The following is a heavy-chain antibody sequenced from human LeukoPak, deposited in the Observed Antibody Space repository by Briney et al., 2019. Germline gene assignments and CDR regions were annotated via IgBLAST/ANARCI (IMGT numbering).Heavy chain of an antibody. CDR1: GGSISSSNYY. CDR3: ARHAYYDFVTGLFDP. D-gene: IGHD3-3*01. CDR2: IYYSVNT. J-gene: IGHJ5*02. Sequence: SETLSLTCTVSGGSISSSNYYWGWIRQPPGKGLEWIGRIYYSVNTYYNPSLKSRVTISVDTSKNHFSLNLNSATAADTAMYYCARHAYYDFVTGLFDPWGQGTLVTVSS. V-gene: IGHV4-39*01.